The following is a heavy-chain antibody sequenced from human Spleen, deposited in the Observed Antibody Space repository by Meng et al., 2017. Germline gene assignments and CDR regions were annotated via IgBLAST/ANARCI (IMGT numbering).Heavy chain of an antibody. CDR2: TNYRSKWYK. CDR1: GDSVSSNSVA. CDR3: ARQEGAFDY. V-gene: IGHV6-1*01. J-gene: IGHJ4*02. Sequence: QVQMQQSGPGLEKPSQTLSLTCAISGDSVSSNSVAWNWIRQSPSRGLEWLGRTNYRSKWYKHYAVSVKSRITINPDTSKNQFSLQLNSVTPEDTAVYYCARQEGAFDYWGQGTLVTVSS. D-gene: IGHD3-16*01.